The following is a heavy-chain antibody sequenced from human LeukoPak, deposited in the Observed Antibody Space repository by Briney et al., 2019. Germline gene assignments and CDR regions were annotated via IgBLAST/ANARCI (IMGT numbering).Heavy chain of an antibody. CDR3: AKDRDIVVVPAVHFDY. CDR2: ISGSGGST. CDR1: GFTFSSYA. Sequence: GGSLRLSCAASGFTFSSYAMSWVRQAPGKGLEWVSAISGSGGSTYYAGSVKGRFTISRDNSKNTLYLQMNSLRAEDTAVYYCAKDRDIVVVPAVHFDYWGQGTLVTVSS. J-gene: IGHJ4*02. V-gene: IGHV3-23*01. D-gene: IGHD2-2*01.